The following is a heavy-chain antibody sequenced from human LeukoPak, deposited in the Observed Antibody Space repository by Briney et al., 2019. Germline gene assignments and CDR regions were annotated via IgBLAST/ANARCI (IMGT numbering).Heavy chain of an antibody. J-gene: IGHJ6*03. D-gene: IGHD2-2*01. Sequence: ASVKVSCKASGYTFTSYGISWVRQAPGQGLEGMGWISAYNGNTNYAQNIQGRVTMTTDTSTSTAYMELRSLRSDDTAVYYCARDRGYCTSTSCYGGYYYYYYMDVWGKGTTVTVSS. V-gene: IGHV1-18*01. CDR3: ARDRGYCTSTSCYGGYYYYYYMDV. CDR2: ISAYNGNT. CDR1: GYTFTSYG.